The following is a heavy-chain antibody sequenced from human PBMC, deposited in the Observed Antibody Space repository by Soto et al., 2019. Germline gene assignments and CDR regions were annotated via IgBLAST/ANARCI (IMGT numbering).Heavy chain of an antibody. CDR1: GGTFSSYA. Sequence: ASVQVSCKASGGTFSSYAISWVRQAPGQGLEWMGGIIPIFGTANYAQKFQGRVTITADESTSTAYMELSSLRSEDAAVYYGAQCSSTSCYVADYYGMDVWGQGTTVTVSS. V-gene: IGHV1-69*13. CDR3: AQCSSTSCYVADYYGMDV. J-gene: IGHJ6*02. D-gene: IGHD2-2*01. CDR2: IIPIFGTA.